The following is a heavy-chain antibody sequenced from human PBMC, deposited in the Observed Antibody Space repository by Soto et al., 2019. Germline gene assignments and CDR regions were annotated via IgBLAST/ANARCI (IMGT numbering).Heavy chain of an antibody. CDR1: GYTFTSYG. J-gene: IGHJ5*02. V-gene: IGHV1-18*01. D-gene: IGHD2-15*01. CDR3: ARSSDIVVVVAAGNNWFDP. Sequence: ASVKVSCKASGYTFTSYGISWVRQAPGQELEWMGWISAYNGNTNYAQKLQGRVTMTTDTSTSTAYMELRSLRSDDTAVYYCARSSDIVVVVAAGNNWFDPWGQGTLVTVSS. CDR2: ISAYNGNT.